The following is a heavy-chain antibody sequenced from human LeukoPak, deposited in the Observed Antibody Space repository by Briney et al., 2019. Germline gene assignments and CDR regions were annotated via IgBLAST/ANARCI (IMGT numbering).Heavy chain of an antibody. CDR2: IYYSGST. CDR1: GGSISSGGYS. CDR3: ARHLRGIAVAGSAERYNWFDP. V-gene: IGHV4-30-4*07. D-gene: IGHD6-19*01. J-gene: IGHJ5*02. Sequence: SETLSLTCAVSGGSISSGGYSWSWIRQPPGKGLEWIGYIYYSGSTYYNPSLKSRVTISVDTSKNQFSLKLSSVTAADTAVYYCARHLRGIAVAGSAERYNWFDPWGQGTLVTVSS.